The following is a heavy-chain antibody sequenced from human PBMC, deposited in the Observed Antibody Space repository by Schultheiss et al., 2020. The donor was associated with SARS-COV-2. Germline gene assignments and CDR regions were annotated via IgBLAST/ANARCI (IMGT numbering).Heavy chain of an antibody. CDR3: ARDMTTVISSTIYYYYGMDV. D-gene: IGHD4-17*01. V-gene: IGHV1-18*01. CDR2: INTYNGKT. CDR1: GYTFTNYG. J-gene: IGHJ6*02. Sequence: ASVKVSCKGSGYTFTNYGISWVRQAPGQGLEWMGWINTYNGKTNHAQKFQDRVTMTTDTSTSTAYMELSSLRSEDTAVYYCARDMTTVISSTIYYYYGMDVWGQGTTVTVSS.